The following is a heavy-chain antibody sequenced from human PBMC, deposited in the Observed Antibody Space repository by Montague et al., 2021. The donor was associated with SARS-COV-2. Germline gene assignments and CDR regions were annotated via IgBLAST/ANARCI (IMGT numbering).Heavy chain of an antibody. V-gene: IGHV3-9*01. J-gene: IGHJ2*01. CDR1: GFIFDDYA. Sequence: SLRLSCAASGFIFDDYAMHWVRQAPGKGLEWVSGITWKSGRIAYADSVKGRFTVSRDNAKNSLYLQMNSLRAEDTALHYCAKDARKWELLPSYWYFDLWGRGTLVTVSS. D-gene: IGHD1-26*01. CDR3: AKDARKWELLPSYWYFDL. CDR2: ITWKSGRI.